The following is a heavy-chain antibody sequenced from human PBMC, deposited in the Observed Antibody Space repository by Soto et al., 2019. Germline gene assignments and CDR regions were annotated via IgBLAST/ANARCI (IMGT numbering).Heavy chain of an antibody. V-gene: IGHV1-18*01. D-gene: IGHD3-16*02. CDR1: GYTFTNYG. CDR3: ARGRRYMITFGGVIAPDY. J-gene: IGHJ4*02. Sequence: QVQLVQSGAEVKKPGASVKVSCKASGYTFTNYGISWVRQAPGQGLEWMGWISAYNGNTNYAQKLQGRVTMTTDTSTSTAYMELRSLRSDDTAVYYCARGRRYMITFGGVIAPDYWGQGTLVTVSS. CDR2: ISAYNGNT.